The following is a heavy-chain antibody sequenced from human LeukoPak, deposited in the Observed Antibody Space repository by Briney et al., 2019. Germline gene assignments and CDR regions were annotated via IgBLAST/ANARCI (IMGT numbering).Heavy chain of an antibody. CDR1: GYTFTTYY. V-gene: IGHV1-46*01. CDR2: INPSGGST. D-gene: IGHD4-23*01. J-gene: IGHJ6*03. CDR3: ARGDYGGDHYYYYYMDV. Sequence: ASVKVSCKASGYTFTTYYIHWVRQAPGQGLEWMGIINPSGGSTSYEQKFQGRVTMTRDMSTSTVYMELSSLRSDDTAVYYCARGDYGGDHYYYYYMDVWGKGTTVTISS.